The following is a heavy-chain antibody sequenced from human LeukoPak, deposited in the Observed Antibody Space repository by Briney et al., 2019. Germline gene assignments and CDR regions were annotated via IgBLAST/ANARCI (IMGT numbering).Heavy chain of an antibody. Sequence: GGSLRLSCAASGFTVSSNYMSWVRQAPGKGLEWVSVIYSGGSTYYADSVKGRFTISRDNSKNTLYLQMNSLRAEDTAVYYCAREAPGSAFDIWGQGTTVTVSS. CDR2: IYSGGST. CDR1: GFTVSSNY. J-gene: IGHJ3*02. CDR3: AREAPGSAFDI. V-gene: IGHV3-66*01.